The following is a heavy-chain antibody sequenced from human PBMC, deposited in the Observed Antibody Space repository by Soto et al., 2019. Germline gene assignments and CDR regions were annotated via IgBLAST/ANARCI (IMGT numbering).Heavy chain of an antibody. Sequence: QVQLVESGGGVVQPGRSLRLSCAASGFTFSSYGMHWVRQAPGKGLEWVAVISYDGSNKYYADSVKGRFTISRDNSKSTLYLQMNSLRAENTAVYYCAKGARYFDWLLTGMDVWGQGTTVTVSS. CDR3: AKGARYFDWLLTGMDV. D-gene: IGHD3-9*01. CDR1: GFTFSSYG. J-gene: IGHJ6*02. CDR2: ISYDGSNK. V-gene: IGHV3-30*18.